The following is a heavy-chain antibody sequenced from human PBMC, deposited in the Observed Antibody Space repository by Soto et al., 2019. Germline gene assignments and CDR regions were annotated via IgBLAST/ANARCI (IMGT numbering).Heavy chain of an antibody. V-gene: IGHV3-13*01. D-gene: IGHD5-12*01. CDR1: GFTFSNYD. CDR2: IDIAGDT. J-gene: IGHJ2*01. Sequence: PGGSLRLSCAASGFTFSNYDMHWVRQATGKGLEWVSAIDIAGDTYYPDSVKGRFTISREKAKNSLYLQMNSLRADDTAVYYCARAARWLQSRYFDLWGRGTLVPVSS. CDR3: ARAARWLQSRYFDL.